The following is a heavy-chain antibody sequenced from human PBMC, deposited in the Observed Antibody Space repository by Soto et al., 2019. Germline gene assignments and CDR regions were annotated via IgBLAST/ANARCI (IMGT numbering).Heavy chain of an antibody. V-gene: IGHV4-30-4*01. CDR1: GGSISSGDYY. Sequence: PLETLSLTCTVSGGSISSGDYYWSWIRQPPGKGLEWIGYIYYSGSTYYNPSLKSRVTISVDTSKNQFSLKLSSVTAADTAVYYCARGDYYDSSPMYYFDYWGQGTLVTVSS. J-gene: IGHJ4*02. CDR2: IYYSGST. CDR3: ARGDYYDSSPMYYFDY. D-gene: IGHD3-22*01.